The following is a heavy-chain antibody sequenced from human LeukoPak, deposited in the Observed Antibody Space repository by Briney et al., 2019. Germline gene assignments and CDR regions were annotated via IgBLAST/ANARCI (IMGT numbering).Heavy chain of an antibody. J-gene: IGHJ3*02. CDR1: GGSISSYY. V-gene: IGHV4-59*01. CDR2: IYYSGST. CDR3: ARDPRMFETGHRIPAAFDI. Sequence: SETLSLTCTVAGGSISSYYWSWIRQPPGKGLEWIGYIYYSGSTNYNPSLKSRVTISVDTSKNQFSLKLSSVTAADTAVYYCARDPRMFETGHRIPAAFDIWGQGTMVTVSS. D-gene: IGHD1-1*01.